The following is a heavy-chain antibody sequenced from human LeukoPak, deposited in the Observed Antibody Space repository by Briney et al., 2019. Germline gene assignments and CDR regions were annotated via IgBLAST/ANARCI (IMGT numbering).Heavy chain of an antibody. CDR3: ARVGAVTTRGWNYFDY. J-gene: IGHJ4*02. Sequence: SETLSLTCTVSGGSISSGGYYWSWIRQHPGKGLEWIGYIYYSGSTYYNPSLKGRGTISVDTSKNQFSLNLGSVTAADTAVYYCARVGAVTTRGWNYFDYWGQGTLVTVSS. V-gene: IGHV4-31*03. CDR2: IYYSGST. CDR1: GGSISSGGYY. D-gene: IGHD4-17*01.